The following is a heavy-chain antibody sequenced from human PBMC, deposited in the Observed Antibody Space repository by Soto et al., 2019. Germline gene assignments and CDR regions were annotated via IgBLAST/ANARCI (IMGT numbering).Heavy chain of an antibody. D-gene: IGHD3-16*01. Sequence: EEQLVESGGDLVQPGGSLRLSCAASGFTVSNNYMSWVRQAPGKGLEWVSLIYSGGSTYYADSVKGRFTISRDSSKNTLYLQINSRRAEDTAMYYCAAYSHKGYGGQGTLVTVS. CDR1: GFTVSNNY. V-gene: IGHV3-66*01. CDR3: AAYSHKGY. J-gene: IGHJ4*02. CDR2: IYSGGST.